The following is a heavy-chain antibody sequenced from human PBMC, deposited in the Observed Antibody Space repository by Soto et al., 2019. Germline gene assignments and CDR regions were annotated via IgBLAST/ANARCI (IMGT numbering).Heavy chain of an antibody. V-gene: IGHV3-30*18. J-gene: IGHJ3*02. CDR1: GFTFSSYG. CDR2: ISYDGSNK. Sequence: QVQLVESGGGVVQPGRSLRLSCAASGFTFSSYGMHWVRQAPGKGLEWVAVISYDGSNKYYADSVKGRFTISRDNSKNTLYLQMNSLRAEDTAVYYCAKDSAFDIWGQGTMVTVSS. CDR3: AKDSAFDI.